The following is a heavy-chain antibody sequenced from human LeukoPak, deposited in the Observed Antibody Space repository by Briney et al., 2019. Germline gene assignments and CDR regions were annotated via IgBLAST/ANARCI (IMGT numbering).Heavy chain of an antibody. J-gene: IGHJ4*02. V-gene: IGHV4-61*01. D-gene: IGHD1-26*01. Sequence: SETLSLTCTVSGGSVSSGSYYWSWIRQPPGKGLEWIGYIYYSGSTNYNPSLKSRVTISVDTSKNQFPLKLSSVTAADTAVYYCARVTVGASWFDYWGQGTLVTVSS. CDR3: ARVTVGASWFDY. CDR2: IYYSGST. CDR1: GGSVSSGSYY.